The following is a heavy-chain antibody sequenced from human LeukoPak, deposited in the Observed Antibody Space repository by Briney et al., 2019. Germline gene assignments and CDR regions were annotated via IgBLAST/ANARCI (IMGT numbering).Heavy chain of an antibody. J-gene: IGHJ4*02. CDR3: AKGAPLIFGVVMPPQD. Sequence: PGRSLRLSRAASGLTFRIYAKSWVPRPPGRGLGWVSAMSGSGGSTYYADSVKGRFTISRDNSKNTLYLQMNSLRAEDTAVYYCAKGAPLIFGVVMPPQDWGQGTLVTVSS. V-gene: IGHV3-23*01. CDR1: GLTFRIYA. CDR2: MSGSGGST. D-gene: IGHD3-3*01.